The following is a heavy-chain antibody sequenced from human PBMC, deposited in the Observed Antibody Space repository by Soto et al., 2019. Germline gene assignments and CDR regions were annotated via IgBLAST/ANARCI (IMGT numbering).Heavy chain of an antibody. D-gene: IGHD2-2*01. CDR3: ARTPRYCSSTSCPGGGDY. V-gene: IGHV1-69*01. CDR1: GGTFSSYA. J-gene: IGHJ4*02. Sequence: QVQLVQSGAEVKKPGSSVKVSCKASGGTFSSYAISWVRQAPGQGLEWMGGIIPIFGTANYAQKFQGRVTITADESTSPAYRELSSLRSEDTAVYYCARTPRYCSSTSCPGGGDYWGQGTLVTVSS. CDR2: IIPIFGTA.